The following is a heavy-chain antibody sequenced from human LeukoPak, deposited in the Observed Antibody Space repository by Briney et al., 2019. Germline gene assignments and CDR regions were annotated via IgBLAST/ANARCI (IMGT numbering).Heavy chain of an antibody. D-gene: IGHD6-13*01. CDR1: GFTFSSYA. Sequence: GGSLRLSCAASGFTFSSYAMSWVRQAPGKGLEWVSVITGSGGNTYYADSVKGRFTISKDNSKNTVCLQMSSLRVDDTAVYYCAKAASSSWPSYYYGMDVWGQGTTVTVSS. J-gene: IGHJ6*02. CDR2: ITGSGGNT. CDR3: AKAASSSWPSYYYGMDV. V-gene: IGHV3-23*01.